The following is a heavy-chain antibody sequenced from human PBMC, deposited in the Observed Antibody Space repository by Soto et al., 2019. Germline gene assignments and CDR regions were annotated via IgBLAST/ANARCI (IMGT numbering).Heavy chain of an antibody. CDR1: GFTFSSYA. CDR3: ARDGDYGGNFDY. D-gene: IGHD4-17*01. CDR2: ISYDGSNK. Sequence: GGSLRLSCAASGFTFSSYAMHWVRQAPGKGLEWVAVISYDGSNKYYADSVKGRFTISRDNSKNTLYLQMNSLRAEDTAVYYCARDGDYGGNFDYWGQGTLVTVSS. J-gene: IGHJ4*02. V-gene: IGHV3-30-3*01.